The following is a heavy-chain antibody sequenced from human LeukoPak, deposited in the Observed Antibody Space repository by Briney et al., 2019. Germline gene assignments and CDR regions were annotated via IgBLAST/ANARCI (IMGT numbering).Heavy chain of an antibody. V-gene: IGHV4-34*01. CDR1: GVSFSGYY. Sequence: SETLSLTCAVYGVSFSGYYWSWIRQSPGKGLEWIGEINHSGSTNYNPSLKRRVTISVDTSKNQFSLKLSSVTAADTAVYYCARQDGSSTSCYDYWGQGTLVTVSS. J-gene: IGHJ4*02. CDR2: INHSGST. D-gene: IGHD2-2*01. CDR3: ARQDGSSTSCYDY.